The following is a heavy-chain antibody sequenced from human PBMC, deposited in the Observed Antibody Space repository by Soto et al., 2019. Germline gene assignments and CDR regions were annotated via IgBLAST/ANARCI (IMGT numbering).Heavy chain of an antibody. CDR1: GFTFNNYN. V-gene: IGHV3-21*01. Sequence: GGSLRLSCAASGFTFNNYNMNWVRQAPGKGLEWVSSISTTGAYIQYADSVKGRFTISRDNAKNSLYLQMNSLRAEDTAVYYCARDSSSWSIWFDPWGQGTLVTVSS. D-gene: IGHD6-13*01. CDR3: ARDSSSWSIWFDP. CDR2: ISTTGAYI. J-gene: IGHJ5*02.